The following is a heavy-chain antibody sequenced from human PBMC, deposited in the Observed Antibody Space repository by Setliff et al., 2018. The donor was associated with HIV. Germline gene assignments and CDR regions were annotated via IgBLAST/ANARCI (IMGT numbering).Heavy chain of an antibody. CDR3: ARGTRFLESFSTKNYFDY. V-gene: IGHV4-4*02. CDR1: GGSISSSDW. CDR2: IHHSGST. J-gene: IGHJ4*02. D-gene: IGHD3-3*01. Sequence: SETLSLTCAVSGGSISSSDWWSWVRQPPGKGLEWVGEIHHSGSTNYNPSLKSRVTISVDKSKNQFSLKLSSVTAADTAVYYCARGTRFLESFSTKNYFDYWGQGTLVTVSS.